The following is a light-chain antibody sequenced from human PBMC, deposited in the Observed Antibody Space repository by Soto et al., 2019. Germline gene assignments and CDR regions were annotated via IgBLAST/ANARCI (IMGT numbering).Light chain of an antibody. Sequence: SVLTQPASVSGSPGQSITISCTGTSSDVGGYKYVSWYQQHPDKAPKLIIFEVSNRPSGISSRFSGSESGNTASLTISGLQAEDEADYYCASYTSSSTSVIFGRGTKVTVL. J-gene: IGLJ2*01. V-gene: IGLV2-14*01. CDR1: SSDVGGYKY. CDR2: EVS. CDR3: ASYTSSSTSVI.